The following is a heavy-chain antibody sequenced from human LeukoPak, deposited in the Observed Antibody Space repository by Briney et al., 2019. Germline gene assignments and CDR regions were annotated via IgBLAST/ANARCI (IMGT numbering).Heavy chain of an antibody. CDR3: ARQDIVVVPAAISPFDY. Sequence: PSETLSLTCTVSGGSISSYYWSWIRQPAGKGLEWIGRIDTSGSTNYNPPLKSRVTMSVDTSKTQFSLKLSSVTAADTAVYYCARQDIVVVPAAISPFDYWGQGTLVTVSS. D-gene: IGHD2-2*02. CDR1: GGSISSYY. V-gene: IGHV4-4*07. CDR2: IDTSGST. J-gene: IGHJ4*02.